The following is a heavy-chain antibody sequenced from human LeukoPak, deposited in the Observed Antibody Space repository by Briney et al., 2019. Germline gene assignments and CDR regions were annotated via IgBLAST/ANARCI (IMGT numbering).Heavy chain of an antibody. CDR2: ISSSSSYI. D-gene: IGHD3-22*01. V-gene: IGHV3-21*01. Sequence: GGSLRLSCAASGFTFSSYSMNWVRRAPGKGLEWVSSISSSSSYIYYADSVKGRFTISRDNAKNSLYLQMNSLRAEDTAVYYCARDDSSGYYFDYWGQGTLVTVSS. J-gene: IGHJ4*02. CDR1: GFTFSSYS. CDR3: ARDDSSGYYFDY.